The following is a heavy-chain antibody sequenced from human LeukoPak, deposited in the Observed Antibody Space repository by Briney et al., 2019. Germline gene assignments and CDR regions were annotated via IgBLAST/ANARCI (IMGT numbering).Heavy chain of an antibody. D-gene: IGHD6-13*01. V-gene: IGHV3-66*01. CDR3: ASRSSSWPPFDY. CDR1: GFTVSSNY. Sequence: GGSLRLSCAASGFTVSSNYMSWVRQAPGKGLEWVSVIYSGGSTYYADSVKGRFTISRDNSKNTLYLQMNSLRAEDTAVYYCASRSSSWPPFDYWGQGTLVTVSS. CDR2: IYSGGST. J-gene: IGHJ4*02.